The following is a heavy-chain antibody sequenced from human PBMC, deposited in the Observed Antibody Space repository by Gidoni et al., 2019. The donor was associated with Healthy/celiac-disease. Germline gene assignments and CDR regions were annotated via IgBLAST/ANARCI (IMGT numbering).Heavy chain of an antibody. Sequence: EVQLVEYGGGMVRPGGCLSLACAASGFPFSTAGRSWVRQAPGKGLEWVGRIKSKTDGMTTDYAAPVKGRFTIARDDSKNTLYLQMNSLKTEDTAGYYCTSDWFRYGDYPYYFDYWGQGTLVTVSS. D-gene: IGHD4-17*01. J-gene: IGHJ4*02. CDR1: GFPFSTAG. V-gene: IGHV3-15*01. CDR2: IKSKTDGMTT. CDR3: TSDWFRYGDYPYYFDY.